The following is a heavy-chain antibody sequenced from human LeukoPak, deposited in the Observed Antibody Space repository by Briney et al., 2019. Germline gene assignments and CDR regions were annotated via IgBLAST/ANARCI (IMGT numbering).Heavy chain of an antibody. J-gene: IGHJ4*02. D-gene: IGHD6-13*01. V-gene: IGHV3-48*02. CDR1: GFTFSSNS. CDR3: ARSIAAAGWQFNY. CDR2: ISYSRGTI. Sequence: GGSLRLSCAASGFTFSSNSMNWVRQAPGKGLGWVSSISYSRGTIYYADSVKGRFTISRDNAKNSLYLQMNSLRDEDTAVYYCARSIAAAGWQFNYWGQGTLVTVSS.